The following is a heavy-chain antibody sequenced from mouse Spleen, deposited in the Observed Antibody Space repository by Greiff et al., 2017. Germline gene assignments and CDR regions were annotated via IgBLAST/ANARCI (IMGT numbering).Heavy chain of an antibody. CDR2: IYPRSGNT. V-gene: IGHV1-81*01. CDR3: ARYTWFAY. J-gene: IGHJ3*01. CDR1: GYTFTSYG. Sequence: VQRVESGAELARPGASVKLSCKASGYTFTSYGISWVKQRTGQGLEWIGEIYPRSGNTYYNEKFKGKATLTADKSSSTAYMELRSLTSEDSAVYFCARYTWFAYWGQGTLVTVSA.